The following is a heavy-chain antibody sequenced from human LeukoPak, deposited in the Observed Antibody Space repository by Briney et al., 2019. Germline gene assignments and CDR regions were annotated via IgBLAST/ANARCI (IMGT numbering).Heavy chain of an antibody. CDR2: IYHSGST. Sequence: SETLSLTCTVSGYSISSGYYWGWIRPPPGKGLEWIGNIYHSGSTYYNPSLKSRVTISVDTSKNQFSLKLSSVTAADTAVYYCARGALHNWFDPWGQGTLVTVSS. CDR3: ARGALHNWFDP. CDR1: GYSISSGYY. J-gene: IGHJ5*02. V-gene: IGHV4-38-2*02.